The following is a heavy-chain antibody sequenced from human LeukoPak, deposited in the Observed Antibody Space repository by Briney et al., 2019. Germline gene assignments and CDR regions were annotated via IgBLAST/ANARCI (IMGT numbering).Heavy chain of an antibody. J-gene: IGHJ4*02. CDR3: ARAIDLADY. Sequence: PGGSLKLSCAASGFTFSDHWMSWVRQAPGKGLDWVANIGPDGSFKFYADSVRGRFTISRDNAKNSVFLQMDNLTPGDTALYYCARAIDLADYWGQGTLVTVSS. CDR2: IGPDGSFK. V-gene: IGHV3-7*01. CDR1: GFTFSDHW.